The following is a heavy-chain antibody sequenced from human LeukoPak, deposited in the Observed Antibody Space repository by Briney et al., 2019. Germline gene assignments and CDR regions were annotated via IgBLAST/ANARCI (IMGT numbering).Heavy chain of an antibody. Sequence: GESLKISCKGSGYSFTSYWIGWVRQMPGKGLEWMGIIYPGDSDTRYSPSFQGRVTISADKSISTAYLQWSSLKASDTAMYYCARALAYCGGDCYSPGDAFDIWGQGTMVTVSS. J-gene: IGHJ3*02. CDR3: ARALAYCGGDCYSPGDAFDI. CDR1: GYSFTSYW. CDR2: IYPGDSDT. D-gene: IGHD2-21*02. V-gene: IGHV5-51*01.